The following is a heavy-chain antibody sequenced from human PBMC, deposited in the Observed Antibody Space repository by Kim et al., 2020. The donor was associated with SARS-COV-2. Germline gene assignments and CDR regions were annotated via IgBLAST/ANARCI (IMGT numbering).Heavy chain of an antibody. Sequence: ASVKVSCKASGYTFTSYAMNWVRQAPGQGLEWMGWINTNTGNPTYAQGFTGRFVFSLDTSVSTAYLQISSLKAEDTAVYYCAREGKRWELLHYYYGMDVWGQGTTVTVSS. CDR1: GYTFTSYA. J-gene: IGHJ6*02. V-gene: IGHV7-4-1*02. D-gene: IGHD1-26*01. CDR3: AREGKRWELLHYYYGMDV. CDR2: INTNTGNP.